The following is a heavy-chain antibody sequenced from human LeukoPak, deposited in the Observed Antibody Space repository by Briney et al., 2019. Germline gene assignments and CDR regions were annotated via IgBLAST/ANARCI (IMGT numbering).Heavy chain of an antibody. Sequence: VGSLRLSCAASGFTFSSYSMNWVRQAPGKGLEWVSSISSSSNYIYYADSVKGRFTISRDNAKNSLYLQMNSLRAEDTAVYYCARDPSSGWYLKGWFDPWGQGTLVTVSS. CDR3: ARDPSSGWYLKGWFDP. J-gene: IGHJ5*02. D-gene: IGHD6-19*01. V-gene: IGHV3-21*01. CDR1: GFTFSSYS. CDR2: ISSSSNYI.